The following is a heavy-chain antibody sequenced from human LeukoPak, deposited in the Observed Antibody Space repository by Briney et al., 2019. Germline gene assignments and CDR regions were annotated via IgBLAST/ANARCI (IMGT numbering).Heavy chain of an antibody. D-gene: IGHD6-19*01. CDR2: IYYSAST. V-gene: IGHV4-39*01. CDR3: ARHSSVAAVDY. CDR1: GGSISSSSYY. J-gene: IGHJ4*02. Sequence: SETLSLTCTVSGGSISSSSYYLGWIRQPPGKGLEWIGSIYYSASTYYNPSLKSRVTISVDTSKNQFSLKLNSVTAADTAVYYCARHSSVAAVDYWGQGTLVTVSS.